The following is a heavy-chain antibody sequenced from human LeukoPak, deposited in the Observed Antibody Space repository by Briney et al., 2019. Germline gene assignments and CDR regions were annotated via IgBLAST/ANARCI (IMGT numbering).Heavy chain of an antibody. D-gene: IGHD1-14*01. V-gene: IGHV4-34*01. Sequence: SETLSLTCAVCGGSFSGYYWSWIRQPPGKGLEWIGEINHSGSTNYNPSLKSRVTISVDTSKNQFSLKLSSVTAADTAVYYCARGIGSPGNYYGMDVWGQGTTVTVSS. CDR3: ARGIGSPGNYYGMDV. J-gene: IGHJ6*02. CDR2: INHSGST. CDR1: GGSFSGYY.